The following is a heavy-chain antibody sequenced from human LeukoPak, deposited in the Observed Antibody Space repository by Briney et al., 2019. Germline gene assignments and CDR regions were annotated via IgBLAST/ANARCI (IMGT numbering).Heavy chain of an antibody. D-gene: IGHD1-26*01. CDR3: AITSGRYFWNAMDV. CDR2: IYSGGST. V-gene: IGHV3-66*01. Sequence: PGGSLRLSCAPSGFIVSTNYVTWVRQAPGKGLEWVSVIYSGGSTSYADSVKGRFTISRDNSENTVYLQMNSLRAEDTAVYYCAITSGRYFWNAMDVWGQGTTVTVSS. J-gene: IGHJ6*02. CDR1: GFIVSTNY.